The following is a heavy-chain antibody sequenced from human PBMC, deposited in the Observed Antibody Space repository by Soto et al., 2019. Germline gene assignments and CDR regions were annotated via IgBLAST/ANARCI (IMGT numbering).Heavy chain of an antibody. CDR2: IWYDGSNK. J-gene: IGHJ6*02. D-gene: IGHD3-16*01. Sequence: GGSLRLSCGASGFTFSSYGMHWVRQAPGKRLEWVAVIWYDGSNKYYADSVKGRFTISRDNSKNTLYLQMSSLRAEDTAVYYCAKVRGSGGHYYYYYGMDVWGQGTTVTVSS. CDR1: GFTFSSYG. CDR3: AKVRGSGGHYYYYYGMDV. V-gene: IGHV3-30*02.